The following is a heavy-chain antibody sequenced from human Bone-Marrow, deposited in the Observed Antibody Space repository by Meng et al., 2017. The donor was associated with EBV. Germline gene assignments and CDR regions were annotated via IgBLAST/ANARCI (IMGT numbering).Heavy chain of an antibody. CDR3: ARVRSGDSRDFDY. CDR1: GYTFTGYY. CDR2: INPTGGST. J-gene: IGHJ4*02. D-gene: IGHD3-22*01. Sequence: QVQLVQSGAEVKKPXXSVKVSCKASGYTFTGYYMHWVRQAPGQGLEWMGIINPTGGSTTYAQKFQGRVTMTRETSTSTVYMELSSLRSEDTAVYYCARVRSGDSRDFDYWGQGTLDTVSS. V-gene: IGHV1-46*01.